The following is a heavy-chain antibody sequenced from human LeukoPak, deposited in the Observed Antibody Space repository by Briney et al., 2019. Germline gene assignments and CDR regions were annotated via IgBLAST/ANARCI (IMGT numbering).Heavy chain of an antibody. D-gene: IGHD4-17*01. CDR1: GFTFSSYW. V-gene: IGHV3-74*01. J-gene: IGHJ5*02. CDR3: ARETTVTTSYNWFDP. CDR2: INSDGSST. Sequence: GGSLRLSCAASGFTFSSYWMHWVRQAPGKGLVWVSRINSDGSSTSYADSVKGRFTISRDNAKNTLYLQMNSLRAEDTAVYYCARETTVTTSYNWFDPWGQGTLVTVSS.